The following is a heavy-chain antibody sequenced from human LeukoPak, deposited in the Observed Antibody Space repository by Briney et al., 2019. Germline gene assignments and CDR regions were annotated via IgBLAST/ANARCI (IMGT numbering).Heavy chain of an antibody. V-gene: IGHV3-30*19. Sequence: PGGSLRLSCAASGFTLSSYGMHWVRQAPGKGLEWAAVISYDGSNKYYADSVKGRFTISRDNSKNTLYLQMNSLRAEDTAVYYCARDYYDSSGPFDYWGQGTLVTVSS. CDR2: ISYDGSNK. D-gene: IGHD3-22*01. J-gene: IGHJ4*02. CDR3: ARDYYDSSGPFDY. CDR1: GFTLSSYG.